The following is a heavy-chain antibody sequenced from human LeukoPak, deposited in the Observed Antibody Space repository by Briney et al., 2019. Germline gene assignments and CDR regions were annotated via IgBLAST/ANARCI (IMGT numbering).Heavy chain of an antibody. CDR3: ARGRFYGDSLDGDY. V-gene: IGHV3-49*03. J-gene: IGHJ4*02. Sequence: GGSLRLSCAASGFTFSNAWMSWFRQAPGKGLEWVGFIRSNSYGGTTEYAASVKVRFTISRDDSKSIAYLQMDSLKIEDTAVYYCARGRFYGDSLDGDYWGQGTLVTVSS. CDR1: GFTFSNAW. D-gene: IGHD4-17*01. CDR2: IRSNSYGGTT.